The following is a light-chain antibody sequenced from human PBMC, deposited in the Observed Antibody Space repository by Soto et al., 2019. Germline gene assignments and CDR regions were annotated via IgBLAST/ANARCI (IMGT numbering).Light chain of an antibody. Sequence: DIQMTQSPSSLSASVGDRVTITCRASQSISSYLNWYQQKPGKAPKLLIYAASSLQSGVPSRFSGSGYGTDFTLTISSLQPEYFATYSCQQSYSTLWTFGQGTKVDIK. CDR1: QSISSY. CDR2: AAS. J-gene: IGKJ1*01. V-gene: IGKV1-39*01. CDR3: QQSYSTLWT.